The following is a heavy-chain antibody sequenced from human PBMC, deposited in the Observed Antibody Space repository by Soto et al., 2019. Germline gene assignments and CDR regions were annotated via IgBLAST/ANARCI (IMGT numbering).Heavy chain of an antibody. CDR1: GGSFTGYY. CDR2: ISHSGST. V-gene: IGHV4-34*01. Sequence: SETLSLTFAVHGGSFTGYYWNCIRQPPGKRLEWSGEISHSGSTNYNPSLKSRVTISLDTSKNQFSLNLTSVSAADTAFYYCTRVPMMYYGAGTYGYFDSWRQGILVTVSS. D-gene: IGHD3-10*01. CDR3: TRVPMMYYGAGTYGYFDS. J-gene: IGHJ4*02.